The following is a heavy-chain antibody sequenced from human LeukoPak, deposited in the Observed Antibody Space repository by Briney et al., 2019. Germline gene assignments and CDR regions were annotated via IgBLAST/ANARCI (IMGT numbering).Heavy chain of an antibody. Sequence: GGSLRLSCRSSGFTFGDYVMTWVRQAPGKGLEWVGFIRSKVYGGTTEYAASVRGRFIISRDDSKSIAYLQMNSLETEDTAVYYCTRDYGGFDYWGQGTLVTVSS. CDR3: TRDYGGFDY. J-gene: IGHJ4*02. CDR2: IRSKVYGGTT. CDR1: GFTFGDYV. V-gene: IGHV3-49*04. D-gene: IGHD4-23*01.